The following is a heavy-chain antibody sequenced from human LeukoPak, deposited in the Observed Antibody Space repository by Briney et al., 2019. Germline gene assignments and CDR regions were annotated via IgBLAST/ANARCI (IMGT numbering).Heavy chain of an antibody. D-gene: IGHD4-17*01. J-gene: IGHJ3*02. CDR2: ISTSSSYI. CDR3: ARSRRDGDYLFNAFDI. Sequence: NPGGSLRLSCAASGFTFNRYNMNWVRRAPGKGLEWVSSISTSSSYIYYADSVKGRFTVSRDNARNSLELQMNSLRAEDTAVYYCARSRRDGDYLFNAFDIWGQGTMVTVSS. CDR1: GFTFNRYN. V-gene: IGHV3-21*01.